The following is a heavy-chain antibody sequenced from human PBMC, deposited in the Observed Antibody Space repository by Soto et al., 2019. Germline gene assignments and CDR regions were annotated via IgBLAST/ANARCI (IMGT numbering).Heavy chain of an antibody. Sequence: GASVKVSCKASGGTFSSYAISWVRQAPGQGLEWMGGIIPIFGTANYAQKFQDRVTITADESTSTAYMELSSLRSEATAVYYCPRDGLYFSGGRCYKGCFDPWGQGTLGTGFS. V-gene: IGHV1-69*13. CDR1: GGTFSSYA. CDR2: IIPIFGTA. D-gene: IGHD2-15*01. J-gene: IGHJ5*02. CDR3: PRDGLYFSGGRCYKGCFDP.